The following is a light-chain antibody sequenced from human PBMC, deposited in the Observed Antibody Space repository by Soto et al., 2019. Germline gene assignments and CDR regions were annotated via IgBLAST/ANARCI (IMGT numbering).Light chain of an antibody. J-gene: IGKJ3*01. V-gene: IGKV3-15*01. CDR1: QSVSSN. CDR2: GAS. CDR3: QQYNNWPPVT. Sequence: EIVMTQSPATLSVSPGERATLSCRASQSVSSNLAWYQQKPGQAPRLLIYGASTRATCIPARFSGSGSGTEFTLTISRLQSEDFAVYYCQQYNNWPPVTFGPGTKVDIK.